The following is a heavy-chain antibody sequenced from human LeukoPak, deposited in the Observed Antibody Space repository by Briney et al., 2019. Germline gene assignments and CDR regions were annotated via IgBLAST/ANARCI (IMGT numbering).Heavy chain of an antibody. CDR2: IIPIFGTA. Sequence: ASVKVSCKASGGTFSSSAISWVRAAPGQGLWWMGGIIPIFGTANYAQKFQGRVTITTDESTSTAYMELSSLRSEDTAVYYCASVGDGYNDAFDIWGQGTMVTVSS. CDR1: GGTFSSSA. CDR3: ASVGDGYNDAFDI. J-gene: IGHJ3*02. V-gene: IGHV1-69*05. D-gene: IGHD5-24*01.